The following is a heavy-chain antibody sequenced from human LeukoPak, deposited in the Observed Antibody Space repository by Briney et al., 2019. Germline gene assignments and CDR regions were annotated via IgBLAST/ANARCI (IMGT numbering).Heavy chain of an antibody. J-gene: IGHJ6*02. CDR2: IWYDGSNK. CDR3: ARNNGMDV. Sequence: GRSLRLSCAASGFTFSSYGMHWVRQAPGKGLEWVAVIWYDGSNKYYADSVKGRFTISRDNSKNTLYLQMNSLRAEDTALYHCARNNGMDVWGQGTTVIVSS. CDR1: GFTFSSYG. V-gene: IGHV3-33*01.